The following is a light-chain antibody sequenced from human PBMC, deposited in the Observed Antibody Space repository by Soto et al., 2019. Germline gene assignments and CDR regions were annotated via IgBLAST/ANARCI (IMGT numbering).Light chain of an antibody. CDR2: GAS. J-gene: IGKJ1*01. CDR3: QQIDSSET. V-gene: IGKV3-20*01. Sequence: EIVLTQSPGSLSLSPGERATLSCRASQSVSSTFFAWYQQRPGQAPRLLMYGASSRATGIPERFSGSGSGTDFTLTISRLEPEDFAVYYCQQIDSSETFGQGTKVEIK. CDR1: QSVSSTF.